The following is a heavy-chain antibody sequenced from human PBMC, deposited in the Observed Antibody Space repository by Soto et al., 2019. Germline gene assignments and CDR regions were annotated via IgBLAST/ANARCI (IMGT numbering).Heavy chain of an antibody. J-gene: IGHJ4*02. V-gene: IGHV3-7*04. CDR2: INRDGSDK. Sequence: EVQLVESGGGLVQPGGSLRLTCAGSGLTLSASWMSWVRQAPGKGLEWVANINRDGSDKYYVDSVKGRFTISRDNAKNSLYLQMNSLRAEDTAVYYWAGGGGNFDYWGQGTLVTVSS. D-gene: IGHD3-16*01. CDR1: GLTLSASW. CDR3: AGGGGNFDY.